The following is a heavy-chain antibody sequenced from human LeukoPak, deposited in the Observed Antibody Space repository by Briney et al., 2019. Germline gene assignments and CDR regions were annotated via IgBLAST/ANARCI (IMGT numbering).Heavy chain of an antibody. CDR2: ISAYNGNT. D-gene: IGHD2-15*01. Sequence: GASVKVSCKASGYMFTSYGITWVRQAPGQGLEWMGWISAYNGNTNYAQNLQGRVTMTTDTSTSTAYMELRSLRSDDTAVYYCARSGTAYCSGGSCYGSKYDPWGQGTLVTVSS. V-gene: IGHV1-18*01. J-gene: IGHJ5*02. CDR1: GYMFTSYG. CDR3: ARSGTAYCSGGSCYGSKYDP.